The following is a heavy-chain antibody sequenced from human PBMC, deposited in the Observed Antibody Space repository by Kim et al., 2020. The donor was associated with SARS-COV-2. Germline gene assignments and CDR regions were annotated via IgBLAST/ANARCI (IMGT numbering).Heavy chain of an antibody. J-gene: IGHJ4*02. V-gene: IGHV1-2*04. Sequence: ASVKVSCKASGYTFTGYYMHWVRQAPGQGLEWMGWINPNSGGTNYAQKFQGWVTMTRDTSISTAYMELSRLRSDDTAVYYCARGEDVNSSGYSNGNLDYWGQGTLVTVSS. CDR2: INPNSGGT. CDR1: GYTFTGYY. D-gene: IGHD3-22*01. CDR3: ARGEDVNSSGYSNGNLDY.